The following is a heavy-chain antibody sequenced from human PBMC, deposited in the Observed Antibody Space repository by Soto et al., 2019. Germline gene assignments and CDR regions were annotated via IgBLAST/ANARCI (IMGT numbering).Heavy chain of an antibody. CDR2: IYHSGST. J-gene: IGHJ4*02. Sequence: LSLTCAVSGGSLSSGGYSWSWIRQQTGKGLEWIGYIYHSGSTYYNPSLKSRVTISVDRSKNQFSLKLRSVTAADTAVYYCARETTYDSSGYSGSRTFDYWGQGTLVTVSS. CDR3: ARETTYDSSGYSGSRTFDY. D-gene: IGHD3-22*01. CDR1: GGSLSSGGYS. V-gene: IGHV4-30-2*01.